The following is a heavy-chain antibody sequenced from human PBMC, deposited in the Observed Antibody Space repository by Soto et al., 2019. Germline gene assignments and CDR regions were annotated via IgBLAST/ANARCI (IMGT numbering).Heavy chain of an antibody. V-gene: IGHV4-31*03. CDR2: IYYSGDT. CDR3: AREVAPNSRGWYTVLGGWFDS. D-gene: IGHD6-19*01. CDR1: GGSISSGDYY. J-gene: IGHJ5*01. Sequence: QVQLQESGPGLVKPSQTLSITCTVSGGSISSGDYYWSWIRQHPGKGLEWIGYIYYSGDTYYNPSLKSRGTISVDTHKSQCSLKLSSVTAADTGVYYCAREVAPNSRGWYTVLGGWFDSWGQGTLVTVSS.